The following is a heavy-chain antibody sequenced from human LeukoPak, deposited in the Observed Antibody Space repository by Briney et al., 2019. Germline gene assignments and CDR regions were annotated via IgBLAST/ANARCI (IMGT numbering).Heavy chain of an antibody. CDR1: GYTFNGYY. Sequence: GASVKVSCKASGYTFNGYYMHWVRQAPGQGLEWMGWINPNSGGTNYAQKFQGRGTMTSDTSISTAYMELSRLRSDDTAVYYCASEVFWGGNNWFDPWGQGTLVTVSS. J-gene: IGHJ5*02. CDR2: INPNSGGT. V-gene: IGHV1-2*02. CDR3: ASEVFWGGNNWFDP. D-gene: IGHD3-3*01.